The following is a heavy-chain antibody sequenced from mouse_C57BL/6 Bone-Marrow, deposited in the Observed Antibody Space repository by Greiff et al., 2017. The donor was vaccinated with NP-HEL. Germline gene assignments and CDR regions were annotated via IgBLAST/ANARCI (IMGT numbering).Heavy chain of an antibody. D-gene: IGHD2-5*01. J-gene: IGHJ2*01. CDR3: ASRAHSNYVFDY. CDR2: IYPGDGDT. Sequence: QVQLQQSGPELVKPGASVKISCKASGYAFSSSWMNWVKQRPGQGLEWIGRIYPGDGDTNYNGKFKGKATLTADKSSSTAYMQLSSLTSEDAAVYFCASRAHSNYVFDYWGQGTTLTVSS. V-gene: IGHV1-82*01. CDR1: GYAFSSSW.